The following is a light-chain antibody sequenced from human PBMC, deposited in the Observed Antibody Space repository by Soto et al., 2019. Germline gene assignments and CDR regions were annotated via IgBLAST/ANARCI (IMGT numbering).Light chain of an antibody. CDR3: SSYTSSSTLGV. CDR2: DVN. CDR1: SSDVGGYNY. V-gene: IGLV2-14*03. J-gene: IGLJ3*02. Sequence: QSALTQPASESGSPGQSITISCTGSSSDVGGYNYVSWYQQHPGKAPKLIIYDVNNRPSGVSDRFSGSKSGNTASLTISGLQAEDEADYYCSSYTSSSTLGVFGGGTKLTAL.